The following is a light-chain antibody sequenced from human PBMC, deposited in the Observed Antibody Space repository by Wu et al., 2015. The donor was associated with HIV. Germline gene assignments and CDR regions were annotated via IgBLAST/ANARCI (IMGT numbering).Light chain of an antibody. CDR3: QQYDGLPRT. CDR1: QTVSSSY. J-gene: IGKJ1*01. CDR2: GAS. V-gene: IGKV3-20*01. Sequence: EIVLTQSPGTLSLSPGERATLSCRASQTVSSSYLAWYQQKPGQAPRLLIYGASRRASGIPDRFSGSGSGTDFTLTISRMEPEDFAAYYCQQYDGLPRTFGQGTKVE.